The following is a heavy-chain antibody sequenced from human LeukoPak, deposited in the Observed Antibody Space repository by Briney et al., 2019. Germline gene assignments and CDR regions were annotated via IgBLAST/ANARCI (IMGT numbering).Heavy chain of an antibody. Sequence: GRSLRLSCAASGLTFSSYGMHWDRQAPGKGLEWVAVIWYDGSNKYYADSVKGRFTISRDNSKNTLYLQMNSLRAEDTAVYYCARDLSTSLRGYFDYWGPGTLVTVSS. J-gene: IGHJ4*02. D-gene: IGHD4-17*01. V-gene: IGHV3-33*01. CDR1: GLTFSSYG. CDR3: ARDLSTSLRGYFDY. CDR2: IWYDGSNK.